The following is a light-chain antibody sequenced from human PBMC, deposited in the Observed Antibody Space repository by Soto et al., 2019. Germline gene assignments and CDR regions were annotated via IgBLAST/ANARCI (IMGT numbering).Light chain of an antibody. J-gene: IGKJ1*01. V-gene: IGKV1-12*01. CDR2: SAS. CDR3: LQVNSFPRT. CDR1: QGISSW. Sequence: EIEMTQTPSFVSASLGDRVTITCRASQGISSWLACYQQKPGKAPQYLIQSASTLASGVPSRFSGSGSGTDFILTINNLQPEDVATYYCLQVNSFPRTFGQGTKVDI.